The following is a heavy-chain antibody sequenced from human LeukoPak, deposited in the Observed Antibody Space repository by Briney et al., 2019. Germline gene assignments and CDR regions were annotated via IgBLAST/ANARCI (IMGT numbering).Heavy chain of an antibody. V-gene: IGHV3-21*01. D-gene: IGHD3-10*01. CDR3: AREDSMVRVYDY. CDR1: GFTFSSYS. Sequence: GGSLRLSCAASGFTFSSYSMNWVRQAPGKGLEWVSSISSSSSYIYYADSVKGRFTISRDNAKNSLYLQMNSLRAEDTAVYYCAREDSMVRVYDYWGRVTLVTVSS. CDR2: ISSSSSYI. J-gene: IGHJ4*02.